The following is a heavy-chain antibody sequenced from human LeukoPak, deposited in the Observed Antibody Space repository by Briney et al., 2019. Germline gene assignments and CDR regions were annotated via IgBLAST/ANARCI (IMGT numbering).Heavy chain of an antibody. CDR3: ARTFVKAIVGATPPYYYMDV. D-gene: IGHD1-26*01. CDR2: ISDSGST. J-gene: IGHJ6*03. Sequence: SETLSLTCTVSGDSISSYYWSWIRQPPGKGLEWIGYISDSGSTNYNASLKSRVTISVDTSKNQFSLKLSSVTAADTAVYYCARTFVKAIVGATPPYYYMDVWGKGTTVTISS. V-gene: IGHV4-59*08. CDR1: GDSISSYY.